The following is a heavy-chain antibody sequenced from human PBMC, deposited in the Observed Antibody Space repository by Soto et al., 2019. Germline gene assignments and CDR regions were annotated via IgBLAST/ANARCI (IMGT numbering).Heavy chain of an antibody. CDR2: MNPKSCGA. Sequence: SVKVSCPTSGYTFTDYYIHWVRQAPGQGLEWIGWMNPKSCGAYFAQKFQGRVTLTRVTSIGTAYIEVNSLTAYYTAVYFSTRENIENRDGLYDAFDIWGQGTTVTVSS. CDR3: TRENIENRDGLYDAFDI. V-gene: IGHV1-2*02. CDR1: GYTFTDYY. J-gene: IGHJ3*02. D-gene: IGHD2-15*01.